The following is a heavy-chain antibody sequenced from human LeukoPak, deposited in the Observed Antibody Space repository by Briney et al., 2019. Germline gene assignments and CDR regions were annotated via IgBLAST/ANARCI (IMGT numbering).Heavy chain of an antibody. J-gene: IGHJ3*02. Sequence: PSETLSLTCTVSGGPISSYYWSWIRQPPGKGLEWIGYIYYSGSTNYNPSLKSRVTISVDTSKNQFSLKLSSVTAADTAVYYCARKTHTARMNAFDIWGQGTMVTVSS. CDR1: GGPISSYY. CDR3: ARKTHTARMNAFDI. D-gene: IGHD5-18*01. CDR2: IYYSGST. V-gene: IGHV4-59*01.